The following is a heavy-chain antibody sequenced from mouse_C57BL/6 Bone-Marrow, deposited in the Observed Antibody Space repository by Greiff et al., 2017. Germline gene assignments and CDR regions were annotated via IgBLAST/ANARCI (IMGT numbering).Heavy chain of an antibody. J-gene: IGHJ2*01. CDR1: GYTFTGYG. V-gene: IGHV1-9*01. CDR2: LLPGSGGT. Sequence: QVQLQQSGAELMKPGPSVTLSCKATGYTFTGYGIQWVNQRPEQGLAWIGELLPGSGGTNYNEKFKGKATLPADTSSSTAYMQLSSLTTEDYAIYYCATAFRPYWGQGTTLTVSS. CDR3: ATAFRPY.